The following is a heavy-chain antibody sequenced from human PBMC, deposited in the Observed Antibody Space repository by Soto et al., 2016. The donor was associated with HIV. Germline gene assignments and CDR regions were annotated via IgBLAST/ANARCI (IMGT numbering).Heavy chain of an antibody. Sequence: EVQLLESGGGLVQPGGSLRLSCAASGFSFRNYAMSWVRQAPGKGLEWVAIISGSGGSTYYADSVKGRFTISRDNSKNTLYLQMNSLRAEDTAVYYCAKGSKGAAAGTVHRGFFGVFFDYWGQGTLVTVSS. V-gene: IGHV3-23*01. CDR3: AKGSKGAAAGTVHRGFFGVFFDY. J-gene: IGHJ4*02. D-gene: IGHD6-13*01. CDR1: GFSFRNYA. CDR2: ISGSGGST.